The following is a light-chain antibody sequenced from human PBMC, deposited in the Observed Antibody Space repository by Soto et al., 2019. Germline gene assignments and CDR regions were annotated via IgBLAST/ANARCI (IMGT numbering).Light chain of an antibody. CDR2: EVS. Sequence: QSVLTQPASVSGSPGQSITISCTGTSSDVGGYKHVAWYQQYPGKAPKLIIFEVSDMPSGVSNRFSGSKSGNTASLSISGLQPEDEADYYCSSYKSGATLVFGGGTKLTVL. CDR1: SSDVGGYKH. CDR3: SSYKSGATLV. V-gene: IGLV2-14*01. J-gene: IGLJ2*01.